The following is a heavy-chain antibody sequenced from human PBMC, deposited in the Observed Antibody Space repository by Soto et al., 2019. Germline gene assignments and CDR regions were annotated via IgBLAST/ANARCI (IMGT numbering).Heavy chain of an antibody. V-gene: IGHV3-30*18. Sequence: QVQLVESGGGVVQPGKSVRLSCAASGFIFSNYAMHWVRQAPGKGLEWVADISHDGRNKYHADSVGGRFTISRDNSKNTLYLQMDSLTAEDTALYSCAKLPDTILGLSVAHDAFAFWGQGTTVTVSS. J-gene: IGHJ3*01. CDR3: AKLPDTILGLSVAHDAFAF. CDR1: GFIFSNYA. CDR2: ISHDGRNK. D-gene: IGHD2-2*01.